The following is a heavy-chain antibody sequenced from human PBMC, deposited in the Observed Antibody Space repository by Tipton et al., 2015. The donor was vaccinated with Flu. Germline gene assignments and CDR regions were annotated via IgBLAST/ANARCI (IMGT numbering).Heavy chain of an antibody. V-gene: IGHV3-11*01. CDR2: ISSSGSTI. D-gene: IGHD3-3*01. Sequence: QLVQSGGGLVKPGGYQRLSCAASGFTFSDDYMSWIRQAPGKGLEWVSHISSSGSTINYADSVKGRFTISRDNAKNSLYLQMNSLRAEDTAVYYCARDHPPSITVLGEITDYFGMDVWGQGTTVTVSS. CDR1: GFTFSDDY. CDR3: ARDHPPSITVLGEITDYFGMDV. J-gene: IGHJ6*02.